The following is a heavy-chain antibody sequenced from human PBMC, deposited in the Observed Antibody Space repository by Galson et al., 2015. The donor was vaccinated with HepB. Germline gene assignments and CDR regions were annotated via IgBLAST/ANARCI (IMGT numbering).Heavy chain of an antibody. D-gene: IGHD5-18*01. J-gene: IGHJ4*02. CDR2: ISGSGGST. CDR1: GFTLSSYA. Sequence: SLRLSCAASGFTLSSYAMSWVRQAPGKGLEWVSAISGSGGSTYYADSVKGRFTISRDNSKNTLYLQMNSLRAEDTAVYYCAKEFYVDTAPVWGGYDYWGQGTLVTVPS. V-gene: IGHV3-23*01. CDR3: AKEFYVDTAPVWGGYDY.